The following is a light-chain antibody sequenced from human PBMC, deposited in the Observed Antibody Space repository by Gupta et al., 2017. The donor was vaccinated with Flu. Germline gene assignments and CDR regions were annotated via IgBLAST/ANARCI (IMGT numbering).Light chain of an antibody. J-gene: IGKJ4*01. CDR1: QSLRHRDGKTY. V-gene: IGKV2D-29*01. Sequence: IVMTQTPHSLSVTPGQPASMSCNSTQSLRHRDGKTYLHWFQQRAGQAPQPLIYEGSNRGAGVPDRFSGRGSGTEFTLNIGRGEAEDVGVYYCTQRIQFPVTFGRGTKVEIK. CDR2: EGS. CDR3: TQRIQFPVT.